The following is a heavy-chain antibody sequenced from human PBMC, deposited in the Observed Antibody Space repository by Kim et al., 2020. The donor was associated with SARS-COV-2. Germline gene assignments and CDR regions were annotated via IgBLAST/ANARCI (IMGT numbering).Heavy chain of an antibody. V-gene: IGHV3-15*01. CDR2: IKSKTDGGTT. CDR3: TTEYCSGGSCYSVYYYGMDV. D-gene: IGHD2-15*01. J-gene: IGHJ6*02. CDR1: GFTFSNAW. Sequence: GGSLRLSFVVSGFTFSNAWMSWVRQAPGKGLEWVGRIKSKTDGGTTDYAAPVKGRFTISRDDSKNTLYLQMNSLKTEDTAVYYCTTEYCSGGSCYSVYYYGMDVWGQGTTVTVSS.